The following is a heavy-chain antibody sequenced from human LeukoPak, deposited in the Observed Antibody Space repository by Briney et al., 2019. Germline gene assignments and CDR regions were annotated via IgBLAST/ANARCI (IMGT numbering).Heavy chain of an antibody. Sequence: ASVKVSCKASGYTFTGYYMHWVRQAPGQGLEWMGWINPNSGGTNYAQKFQGRVTITTDESTSTAYMELSSLRSEDTAVYYCARGGDYYDSSGYYNYWGQGTLVTVSS. CDR3: ARGGDYYDSSGYYNY. CDR1: GYTFTGYY. J-gene: IGHJ4*02. CDR2: INPNSGGT. V-gene: IGHV1-2*02. D-gene: IGHD3-22*01.